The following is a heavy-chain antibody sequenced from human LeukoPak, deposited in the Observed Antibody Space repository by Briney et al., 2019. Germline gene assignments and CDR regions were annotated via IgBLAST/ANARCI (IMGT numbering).Heavy chain of an antibody. CDR1: GGSINSYY. V-gene: IGHV4-59*08. J-gene: IGHJ5*02. CDR3: ARRADHGDYGHWFDP. D-gene: IGHD4-17*01. CDR2: IYYSGST. Sequence: PSETLSLTCTASGGSINSYYWDWIRQPPGKGLEWIGYIYYSGSTNYNPSLKSRVTISVDTSKNQFSLNLSSVTAADTAVYYCARRADHGDYGHWFDPWGQGILVTVSS.